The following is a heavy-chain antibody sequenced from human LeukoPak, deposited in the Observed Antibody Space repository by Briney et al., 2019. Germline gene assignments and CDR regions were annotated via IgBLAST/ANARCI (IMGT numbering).Heavy chain of an antibody. Sequence: GGSLRLSCAASGFTFSTYGMHWVRRAPGKGLEWVAVISYDGSNKYYADSVKGRFTISRDNSKNTLYLQMNSLRAEDTAVYYCAKEGSGGSDDDAFDIWGQGTMVTVSS. CDR1: GFTFSTYG. J-gene: IGHJ3*02. CDR3: AKEGSGGSDDDAFDI. D-gene: IGHD2-15*01. CDR2: ISYDGSNK. V-gene: IGHV3-30*18.